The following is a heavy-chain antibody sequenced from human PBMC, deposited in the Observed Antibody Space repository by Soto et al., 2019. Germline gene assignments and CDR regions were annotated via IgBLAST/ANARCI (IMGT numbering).Heavy chain of an antibody. V-gene: IGHV1-18*01. Sequence: QVQLGQSGAEVKKPGASVKVSCKASGYTFTSYGISWVRQAPGQGLEWMGWISAYNGNTNNAQKLQGRVTMTTDTSTSTAYMELRSLRSDDTAVYYCARDGIGYDYVWGSYRYTGDYWGQGTLVTVSS. D-gene: IGHD3-16*02. CDR1: GYTFTSYG. J-gene: IGHJ4*02. CDR3: ARDGIGYDYVWGSYRYTGDY. CDR2: ISAYNGNT.